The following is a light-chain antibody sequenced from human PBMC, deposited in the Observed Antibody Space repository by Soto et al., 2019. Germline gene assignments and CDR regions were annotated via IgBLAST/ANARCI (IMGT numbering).Light chain of an antibody. V-gene: IGKV3-20*01. Sequence: EIVLTQSPGTLSLSPGDRATLSCKASQSVSSSYLAWYQQKPGQAPRLLMFGTSNRATGIPDRFSGSGSGTDFTLTINSLEPEDFAVYYCQQYGSSPRTFGQGTKVDIK. J-gene: IGKJ1*01. CDR1: QSVSSSY. CDR3: QQYGSSPRT. CDR2: GTS.